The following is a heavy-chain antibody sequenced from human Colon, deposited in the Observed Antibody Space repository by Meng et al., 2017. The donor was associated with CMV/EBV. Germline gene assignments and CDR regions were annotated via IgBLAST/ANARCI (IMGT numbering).Heavy chain of an antibody. CDR1: GGSISSGKHR. D-gene: IGHD4-23*01. CDR2: IYISGTT. Sequence: SGGSISSGKHRWSWIRQHPGKGLEWIGRIYISGTTNYNPSLKSRVTISVDTSKNQFSLRLSSVTAADTAMYYCARLPGGGKRYSFDYWGQGTLVTVSS. J-gene: IGHJ4*02. CDR3: ARLPGGGKRYSFDY. V-gene: IGHV4-61*02.